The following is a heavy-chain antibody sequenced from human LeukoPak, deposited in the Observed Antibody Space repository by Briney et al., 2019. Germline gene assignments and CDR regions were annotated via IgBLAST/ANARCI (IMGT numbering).Heavy chain of an antibody. D-gene: IGHD2-15*01. J-gene: IGHJ4*02. CDR3: AHDCSGGSCYPVTIAFDY. V-gene: IGHV2-5*01. Sequence: ESGPTLVNPTQTLTLTCTFSGFSLSTSGVGVGWIRQPPGKALEWLALIYWNDDKRYSPSLKSRLTITKDTSKNQVVLTMTNMDPVDTATYYCAHDCSGGSCYPVTIAFDYWGQGTLVTVSS. CDR2: IYWNDDK. CDR1: GFSLSTSGVG.